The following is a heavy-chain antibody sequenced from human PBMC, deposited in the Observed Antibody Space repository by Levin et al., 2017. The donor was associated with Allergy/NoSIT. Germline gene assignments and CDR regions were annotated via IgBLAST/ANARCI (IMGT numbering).Heavy chain of an antibody. V-gene: IGHV4-39*01. D-gene: IGHD6-13*01. Sequence: SQTLSLTCTVSGGSIRSSSYYWGWIRQPPGKGLEWIGSIYYSGSTYYNPSLKSRVTISVDTSKNQFSLKLSSVTAADTAVYYCARLRIAAAEDYYMDVWGKGTTVTVSS. CDR2: IYYSGST. J-gene: IGHJ6*03. CDR1: GGSIRSSSYY. CDR3: ARLRIAAAEDYYMDV.